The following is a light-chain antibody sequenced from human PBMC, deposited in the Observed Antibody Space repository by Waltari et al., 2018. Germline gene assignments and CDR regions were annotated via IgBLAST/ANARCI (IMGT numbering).Light chain of an antibody. Sequence: QSALTQPATVSGSPGQSITISCTGTSSAFGGYNYFSWYQQHPGKAPQLIIAGVSNRPSGVSKRFSGPKSGNTASPTISGLQTEDEADYYCSSYAGDITLLFGTGTKVSVL. CDR2: GVS. CDR3: SSYAGDITLL. CDR1: SSAFGGYNY. J-gene: IGLJ1*01. V-gene: IGLV2-14*01.